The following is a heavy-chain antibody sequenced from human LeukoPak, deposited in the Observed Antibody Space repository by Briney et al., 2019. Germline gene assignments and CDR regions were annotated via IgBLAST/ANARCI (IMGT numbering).Heavy chain of an antibody. Sequence: PGGSLRLSCAASGFTFSSYWMSWVRQAPGKGLEWVANIKQDGSEKYYVDSVKGRFTISRDNAKNSLYLQMNSLRAEDTAVYYCAREFTYYYGSGTPATGDYWGQGTLVTVSS. D-gene: IGHD3-10*01. J-gene: IGHJ4*02. CDR2: IKQDGSEK. CDR3: AREFTYYYGSGTPATGDY. CDR1: GFTFSSYW. V-gene: IGHV3-7*03.